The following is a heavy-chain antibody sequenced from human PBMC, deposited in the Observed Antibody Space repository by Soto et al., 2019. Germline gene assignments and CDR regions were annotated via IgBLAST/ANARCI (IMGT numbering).Heavy chain of an antibody. Sequence: GGSLRLSCAASGFTFSGSAMHWVRQASGKGLEWVGRIRSKANSYATAYAASVKGRFTISRDDSKNTAYLQMNSLKTEDTAVYYCTRPGTGSGSLFDYWGQGTLVTVSS. CDR3: TRPGTGSGSLFDY. J-gene: IGHJ4*02. CDR2: IRSKANSYAT. D-gene: IGHD3-10*01. V-gene: IGHV3-73*01. CDR1: GFTFSGSA.